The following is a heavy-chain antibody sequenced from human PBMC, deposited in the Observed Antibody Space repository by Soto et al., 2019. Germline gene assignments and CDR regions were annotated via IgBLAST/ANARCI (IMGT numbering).Heavy chain of an antibody. J-gene: IGHJ6*02. Sequence: GGSLRLSCAASGFTFSSYAMHWVRQAPGKGLEWVAVISYDGSNKYYADSVKGRFTISRDNSKNMLYLQMNSLRAEDTAVYYCAREDCSGGSCDGMDVWGQGTTVTVSS. CDR2: ISYDGSNK. V-gene: IGHV3-30-3*01. CDR3: AREDCSGGSCDGMDV. D-gene: IGHD2-15*01. CDR1: GFTFSSYA.